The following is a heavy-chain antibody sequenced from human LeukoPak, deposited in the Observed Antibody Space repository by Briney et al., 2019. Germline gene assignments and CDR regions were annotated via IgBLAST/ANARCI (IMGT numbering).Heavy chain of an antibody. CDR1: GGSISSSSYY. J-gene: IGHJ3*02. CDR3: ARRGIYGLGAFDI. D-gene: IGHD2/OR15-2a*01. CDR2: IYYSGGT. V-gene: IGHV4-39*01. Sequence: TTETLSLTCTVSGGSISSSSYYWGWIRQPPGKGLEWIGSIYYSGGTYYNPSLKSRVTISVDTSKNQFSLKLSSVTAADTAVYYCARRGIYGLGAFDIWGQGTMVTVSS.